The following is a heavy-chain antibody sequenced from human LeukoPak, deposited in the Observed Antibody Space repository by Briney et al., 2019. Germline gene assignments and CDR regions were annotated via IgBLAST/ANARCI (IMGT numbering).Heavy chain of an antibody. J-gene: IGHJ4*02. D-gene: IGHD3-10*01. V-gene: IGHV4-34*01. Sequence: PSETLSLTCAVYGGSFSGYYWSWIRQPPGKGLEWIGEINHSGSTNYNLSLKSRVTISVDTSKNQFSLKLSSVTAADTAVYYRARGRSGDYYGSGSYYKRYYFDYWGQGTLVTVSS. CDR2: INHSGST. CDR1: GGSFSGYY. CDR3: ARGRSGDYYGSGSYYKRYYFDY.